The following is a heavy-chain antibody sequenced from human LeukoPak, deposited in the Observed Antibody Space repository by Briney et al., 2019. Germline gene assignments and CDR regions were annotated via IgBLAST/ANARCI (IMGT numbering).Heavy chain of an antibody. CDR1: GFTFSSYS. Sequence: GGSLRLSCAASGFTFSSYSMNWVRQAPGKGLEWVSSISSSSSYIYYADSVKGRFTISRDNAKNSLYLQMNSLRAEDTAVYYCARDLTAVGIDYWGQGTLVTDSS. CDR2: ISSSSSYI. CDR3: ARDLTAVGIDY. J-gene: IGHJ4*02. D-gene: IGHD6-19*01. V-gene: IGHV3-21*01.